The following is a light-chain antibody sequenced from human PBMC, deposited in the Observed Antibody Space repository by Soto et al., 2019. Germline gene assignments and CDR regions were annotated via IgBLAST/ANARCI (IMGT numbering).Light chain of an antibody. Sequence: VLTQSPGTLSLSPGERATLSCRASQSVSSTYLAWYQQKPGQAPRLLIYGASNRASGIPDRFSGSASGTDFTLTISRLEPEDFAVYYCQQYGSSPRTFGEGTKVEI. CDR1: QSVSSTY. J-gene: IGKJ1*01. CDR3: QQYGSSPRT. CDR2: GAS. V-gene: IGKV3-20*01.